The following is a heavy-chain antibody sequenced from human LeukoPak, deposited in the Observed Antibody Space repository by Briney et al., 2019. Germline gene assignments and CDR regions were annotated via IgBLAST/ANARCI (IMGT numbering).Heavy chain of an antibody. D-gene: IGHD3-22*01. Sequence: ASVKVSCKASGYTFTSYGISWVRQAPGQGLEWMGWISAYNGNTNYAQKLQGRVTMTTDTSTSTAYMELRSLRSDDTAVYYCARATPDYYDRDAFDIWGQGTMVTVSS. CDR3: ARATPDYYDRDAFDI. V-gene: IGHV1-18*01. J-gene: IGHJ3*02. CDR2: ISAYNGNT. CDR1: GYTFTSYG.